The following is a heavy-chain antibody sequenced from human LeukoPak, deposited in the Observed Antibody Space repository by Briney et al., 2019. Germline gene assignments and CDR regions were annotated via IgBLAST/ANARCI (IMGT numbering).Heavy chain of an antibody. CDR1: GFTFSSYW. Sequence: GGSLRLSCAASGFTFSSYWMSWVRQAPGKGLEWVANIKQDGSEKYYVDSVKGRFTISRDNAKNSLYLQMNSLRAEDTAVYYCARSEYSSSPYYFDYWGQGTLVTVSS. CDR2: IKQDGSEK. V-gene: IGHV3-7*01. CDR3: ARSEYSSSPYYFDY. J-gene: IGHJ4*02. D-gene: IGHD6-6*01.